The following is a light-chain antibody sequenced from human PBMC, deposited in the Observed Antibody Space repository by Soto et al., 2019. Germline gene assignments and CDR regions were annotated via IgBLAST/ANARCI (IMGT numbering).Light chain of an antibody. J-gene: IGKJ4*01. CDR3: QQYGSSPPLT. V-gene: IGKV3-20*01. Sequence: EIVMTQSPGTLSLSPGERATISCRASQVIGSRYLAWYQQKPGQAPRLLIHGASSRATGIPDRFSGSGSGTDFTLTISRLEPEDFAMYYCQQYGSSPPLTFGGGTKVEIK. CDR2: GAS. CDR1: QVIGSRY.